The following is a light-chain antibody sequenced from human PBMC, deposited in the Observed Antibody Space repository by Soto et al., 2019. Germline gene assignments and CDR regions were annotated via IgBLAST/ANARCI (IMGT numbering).Light chain of an antibody. CDR2: EVS. Sequence: QSALTQPPSASGSPGQSVTISCTGTSSDVGGYNYVSWYQQYPGKAPKLMIYEVSKRPSGVPDRFSGSKSGNTAYLTVSGLQAEYEADYYCSSYGGRNNLLFGGGTKLTVL. J-gene: IGLJ2*01. CDR3: SSYGGRNNLL. CDR1: SSDVGGYNY. V-gene: IGLV2-8*01.